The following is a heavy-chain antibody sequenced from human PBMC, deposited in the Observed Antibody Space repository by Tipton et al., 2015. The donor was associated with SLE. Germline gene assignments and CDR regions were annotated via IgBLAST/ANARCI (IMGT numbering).Heavy chain of an antibody. CDR3: ARDPFPTVTTGAFDI. V-gene: IGHV4-59*11. Sequence: TLSLTCTVSGGSISSHYWSWIRQPPRKGLEWIGYIYYSGRTNYNPSLKSRVTISVDTSKNQFSLKLSSVTAADTAVYYCARDPFPTVTTGAFDIWGQGTMVTVSS. CDR2: IYYSGRT. J-gene: IGHJ3*02. D-gene: IGHD4-17*01. CDR1: GGSISSHY.